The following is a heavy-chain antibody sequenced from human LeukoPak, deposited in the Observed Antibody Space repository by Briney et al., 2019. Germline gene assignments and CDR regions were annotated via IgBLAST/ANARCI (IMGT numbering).Heavy chain of an antibody. D-gene: IGHD4-11*01. J-gene: IGHJ6*02. Sequence: GGSLRLSCAASGFTFSDYYMSWIREAPGKGVEWVSYISSSSSYTNYADSVRGRFTISRDNAKNSLYLQMNSLRADDTAVYYCARAPHYSNYGPYYYGMDVWGQGTTVTVSS. CDR1: GFTFSDYY. CDR2: ISSSSSYT. CDR3: ARAPHYSNYGPYYYGMDV. V-gene: IGHV3-11*06.